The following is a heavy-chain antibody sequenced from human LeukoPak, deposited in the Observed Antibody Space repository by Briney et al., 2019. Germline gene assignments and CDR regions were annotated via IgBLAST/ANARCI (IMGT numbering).Heavy chain of an antibody. CDR2: IIPIFGTA. Sequence: SVKVPCKASGGTFSSYAISWVRQAPGQGLEWMGGIIPIFGTANYAQKFQGRVTITADESTSTAYMELSSLRSEDTAVYYCARPREGTGYSYGFLFYWGQGTLVTVSS. J-gene: IGHJ4*02. CDR1: GGTFSSYA. CDR3: ARPREGTGYSYGFLFY. D-gene: IGHD5-18*01. V-gene: IGHV1-69*01.